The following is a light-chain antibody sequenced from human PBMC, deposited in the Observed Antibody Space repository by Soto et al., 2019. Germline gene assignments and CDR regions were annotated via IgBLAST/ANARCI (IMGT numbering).Light chain of an antibody. J-gene: IGLJ2*01. V-gene: IGLV2-23*01. CDR2: EAS. CDR1: SSDIGTYNL. CDR3: CSYAGSSPVV. Sequence: QSALTQPASVSGSPGQSITVSCTGTSSDIGTYNLVSWYQQHPGKAPKLMIYEASNRPSGVSNRFSGSKSGNTASLTISGLQAEDEADYYCCSYAGSSPVVFGGGTKLTVL.